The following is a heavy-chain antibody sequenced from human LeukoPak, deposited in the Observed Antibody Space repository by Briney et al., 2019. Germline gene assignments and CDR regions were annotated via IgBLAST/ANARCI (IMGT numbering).Heavy chain of an antibody. CDR3: ARVGTQGTGGWPDFRY. V-gene: IGHV1-18*04. D-gene: IGHD2-8*02. CDR2: ISAYNGNT. Sequence: ASVKVSCKASRYTLTGYYIHWVRQAPGQRLEWMGWISAYNGNTNYAQKLQGRVTMTTDTSTSTAYMELRSLRSDDTAVYYCARVGTQGTGGWPDFRYWGQGTLVTVSS. CDR1: RYTLTGYY. J-gene: IGHJ4*02.